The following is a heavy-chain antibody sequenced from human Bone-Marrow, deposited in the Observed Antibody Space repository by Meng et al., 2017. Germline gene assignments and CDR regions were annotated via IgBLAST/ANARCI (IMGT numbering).Heavy chain of an antibody. V-gene: IGHV1-58*01. D-gene: IGHD3-16*01. CDR1: GFTFTSSA. Sequence: SVKVSCKASGFTFTSSAVQWVRQARGQRLEWIGWIVVGSGNTNYAQKFQERVTITRDMSTSTAYMELSSLRSEDTAVYYCAADPFGRDAFDIWGQGTMVTVSS. CDR2: IVVGSGNT. J-gene: IGHJ3*02. CDR3: AADPFGRDAFDI.